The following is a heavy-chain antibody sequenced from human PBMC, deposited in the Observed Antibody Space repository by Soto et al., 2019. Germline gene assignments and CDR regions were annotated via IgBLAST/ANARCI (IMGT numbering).Heavy chain of an antibody. CDR2: ISGSGDST. J-gene: IGHJ3*02. Sequence: PGGSLRLSCAASGFTYSTYTMHWVRQAPGKGLEWVSAISGSGDSTYYADSVKGRFTISRDNSKNTLYLQMNSLRAEDTAVYYCAKDISRLGGSSNAFDIWGQGTMVTVSS. D-gene: IGHD1-26*01. CDR3: AKDISRLGGSSNAFDI. V-gene: IGHV3-23*01. CDR1: GFTYSTYT.